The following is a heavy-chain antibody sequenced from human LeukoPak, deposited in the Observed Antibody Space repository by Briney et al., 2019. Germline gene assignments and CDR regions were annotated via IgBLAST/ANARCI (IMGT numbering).Heavy chain of an antibody. CDR1: GYTFSVYY. Sequence: ASVKVSCKASGYTFSVYYIHWVRQAPGQGPDWMGWINPKSGGTNYAQTFQGRVTMTRDTSISTAYMELSRVRSDDTAVYYCARSTYDFLTGYYYFDHWGQGSLVTVSS. CDR3: ARSTYDFLTGYYYFDH. V-gene: IGHV1-2*02. J-gene: IGHJ4*02. CDR2: INPKSGGT. D-gene: IGHD3-9*01.